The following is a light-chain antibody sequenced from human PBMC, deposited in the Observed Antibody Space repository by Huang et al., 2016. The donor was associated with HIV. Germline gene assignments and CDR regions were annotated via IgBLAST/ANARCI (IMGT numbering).Light chain of an antibody. CDR3: QQYANLPFT. V-gene: IGKV1-33*01. CDR1: QDISNH. CDR2: DTS. Sequence: DIQMTQSPSSLSASVGDRVTITWQASQDISNHLNWYQQKPGKAPKSLIYDTSNFETGGPSRFSGRGSGTDFTFTISSLQPGDIATYYCQQYANLPFTFGPGTKVEIK. J-gene: IGKJ3*01.